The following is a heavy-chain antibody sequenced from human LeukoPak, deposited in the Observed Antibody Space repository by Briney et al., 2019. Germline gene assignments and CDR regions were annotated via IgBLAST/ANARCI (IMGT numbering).Heavy chain of an antibody. CDR2: ISSSSNTI. D-gene: IGHD6-6*01. Sequence: GGSLRLSCAASGFTFSSYAMSWVRQAPGKGLEWVSYISSSSNTIYYADSVKGRFTISRDNAKNSLYLQMNSLRAEDTAEYYCARGRYSSSYFLDYWGQGTLVTVSS. CDR3: ARGRYSSSYFLDY. J-gene: IGHJ4*02. CDR1: GFTFSSYA. V-gene: IGHV3-48*01.